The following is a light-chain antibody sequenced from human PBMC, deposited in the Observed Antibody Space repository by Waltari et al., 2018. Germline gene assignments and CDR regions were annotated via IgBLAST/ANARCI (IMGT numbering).Light chain of an antibody. J-gene: IGLJ3*02. V-gene: IGLV1-47*01. CDR3: AAWDDRLSVWV. CDR1: RSNIGNNY. Sequence: QSVLTQPPSASGTPGQRVTISCSGGRSNIGNNYVFWYQQFPGTAPKLLIYRIYQRPSAAPDRFSGSTSGTSASLAISGLRAEDEADYYCAAWDDRLSVWVFGGGTKLTVL. CDR2: RIY.